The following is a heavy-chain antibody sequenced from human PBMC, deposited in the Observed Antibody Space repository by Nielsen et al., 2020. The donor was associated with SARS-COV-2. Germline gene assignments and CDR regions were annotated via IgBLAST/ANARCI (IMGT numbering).Heavy chain of an antibody. CDR3: ATEPAVAGQGRLDY. Sequence: ALVKVSCKASGYSFSSISINWVRQAPGQGLEWMGWISTRTGNPTYAQGFTGRFVLSLDTSVSTAYLEITSLRGEDTAVYYCATEPAVAGQGRLDYWGQGSLVTVST. CDR2: ISTRTGNP. V-gene: IGHV7-4-1*02. D-gene: IGHD6-19*01. J-gene: IGHJ4*02. CDR1: GYSFSSIS.